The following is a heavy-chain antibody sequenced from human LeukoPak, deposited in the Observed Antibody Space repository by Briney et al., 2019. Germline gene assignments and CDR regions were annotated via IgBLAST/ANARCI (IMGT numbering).Heavy chain of an antibody. CDR2: IKHDRSEG. V-gene: IGHV3-7*01. J-gene: IGHJ4*02. Sequence: GGSQRLSCAASGFTFSSYWMFWVRQAPGKGLEWVACIKHDRSEGCYVDSVKGRFTISRDNAENSPYLQMNSLRVEDTAAYFCASGRGWYVDYWGQGALVTVSS. CDR3: ASGRGWYVDY. CDR1: GFTFSSYW. D-gene: IGHD1-26*01.